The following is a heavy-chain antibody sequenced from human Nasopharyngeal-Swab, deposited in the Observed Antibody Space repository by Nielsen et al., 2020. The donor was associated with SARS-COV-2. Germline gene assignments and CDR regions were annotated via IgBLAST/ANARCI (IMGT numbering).Heavy chain of an antibody. Sequence: GVLKISCAASGFTFSSYWMSWVRQAPGKGLEWVANIKQDGSEKYYVDSVKGRFTISRDNAKNSLYLQMNSLRAEDTAVYYCARDSEYSSSQDYDYWGQGTLVTVSS. D-gene: IGHD6-6*01. CDR1: GFTFSSYW. V-gene: IGHV3-7*01. J-gene: IGHJ4*02. CDR2: IKQDGSEK. CDR3: ARDSEYSSSQDYDY.